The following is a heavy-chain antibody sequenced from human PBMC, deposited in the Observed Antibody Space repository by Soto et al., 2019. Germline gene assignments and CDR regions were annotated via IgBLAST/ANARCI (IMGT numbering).Heavy chain of an antibody. CDR2: IIPVLKIA. D-gene: IGHD1-26*01. CDR3: ANAPTASSPFDY. J-gene: IGHJ4*02. V-gene: IGHV1-69*02. Sequence: QVQLVQSGAEMKRPGSSVRVSCEASGGTFPNFTFNRVFNWVRQAPGQGLEWMGRIIPVLKIAHYAQQFQGRITITANKSTSTVFLELSSLGSDETASYFCANAPTASSPFDYWGQGSLVTVSS. CDR1: GGTFPNFTFNRV.